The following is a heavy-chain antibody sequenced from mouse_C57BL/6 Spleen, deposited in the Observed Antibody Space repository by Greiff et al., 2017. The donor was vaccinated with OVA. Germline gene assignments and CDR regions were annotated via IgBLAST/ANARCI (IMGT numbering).Heavy chain of an antibody. CDR1: GFTFSSYG. J-gene: IGHJ3*01. Sequence: EVQLVESGGDLVKPGGSLKLSCAASGFTFSSYGMSWVRQTPDKRLEWVATISSGGSYTYYPDSVKGRFTISRDNDKNTLYLQMSSLKSEDTAMYYCARLRGGYAYWGQGTLVTVSA. CDR2: ISSGGSYT. V-gene: IGHV5-6*01. D-gene: IGHD2-14*01. CDR3: ARLRGGYAY.